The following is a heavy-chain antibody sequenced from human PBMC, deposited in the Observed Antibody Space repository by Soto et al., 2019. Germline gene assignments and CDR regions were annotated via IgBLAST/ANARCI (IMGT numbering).Heavy chain of an antibody. CDR3: AISDRGPYSSRPFDY. V-gene: IGHV4-39*01. D-gene: IGHD6-13*01. Sequence: PSETLSLTCTVSGGSISSSSYYWGWIRHPPGKGLEWIGSIYYSGSTYYNPSLKSRVTISVDTSKNQFSLKLSSVTAADTAVYYCAISDRGPYSSRPFDYWGQGTLVTVSS. CDR2: IYYSGST. CDR1: GGSISSSSYY. J-gene: IGHJ4*02.